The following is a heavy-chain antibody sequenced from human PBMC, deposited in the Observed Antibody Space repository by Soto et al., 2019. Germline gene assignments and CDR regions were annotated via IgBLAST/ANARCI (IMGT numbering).Heavy chain of an antibody. CDR2: IYYSGRT. V-gene: IGHV4-30-4*01. CDR3: ARGSSWYGMDV. J-gene: IGHJ6*02. D-gene: IGHD6-6*01. Sequence: QVQLQESGPGLVKPSQTLSLTCTVSGGSISSGDYYWRWVRQPPGKGLEWIGYIYYSGRTYYNPTLKSRVTISVDTSKNQFSLKLSSVTAADTAVYYCARGSSWYGMDVWGQGTTVTVSS. CDR1: GGSISSGDYY.